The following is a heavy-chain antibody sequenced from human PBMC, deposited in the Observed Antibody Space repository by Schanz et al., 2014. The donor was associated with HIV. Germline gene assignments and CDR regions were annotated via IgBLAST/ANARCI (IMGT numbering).Heavy chain of an antibody. V-gene: IGHV3-9*01. CDR1: GFTFDDYA. Sequence: QLVESGGGLVQPGRSLRLSCAASGFTFDDYAMHWVRQAPGKGLEWVSGISWNSGSIGYADSVKGRFTISRDNAKNSLYLQMNSLRAEDTALYYCAKDFYFRPGRAAAVSFFDYWGQGTLVTVSS. CDR3: AKDFYFRPGRAAAVSFFDY. J-gene: IGHJ4*02. CDR2: ISWNSGSI. D-gene: IGHD6-13*01.